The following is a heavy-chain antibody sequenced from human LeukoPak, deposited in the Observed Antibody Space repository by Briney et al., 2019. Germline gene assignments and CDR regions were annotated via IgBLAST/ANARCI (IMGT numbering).Heavy chain of an antibody. J-gene: IGHJ6*02. CDR3: ARDKGFLEWFERYGMDV. CDR1: GFTFSSYS. CDR2: ISSSSSYI. V-gene: IGHV3-21*01. D-gene: IGHD3-3*01. Sequence: GGSLRLSCAASGFTFSSYSMNWVRQAPGKGLEWVSSISSSSSYIYYADSVKGRFTISRDNAKNSLYLQMNSLRAEDTAVYYCARDKGFLEWFERYGMDVWGQGTTVIVSS.